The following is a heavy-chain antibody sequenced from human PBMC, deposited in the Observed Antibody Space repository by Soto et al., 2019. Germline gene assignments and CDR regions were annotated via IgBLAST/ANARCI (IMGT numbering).Heavy chain of an antibody. J-gene: IGHJ4*02. D-gene: IGHD3-10*01. CDR3: ASSLRGVSNFDY. CDR2: IYYSGST. CDR1: GGSISSGGYY. V-gene: IGHV4-31*03. Sequence: QVQLQESGPGLVKPSQTLSLTCTVSGGSISSGGYYWSWIRQHPGKGLEWIGYIYYSGSTYYNPSLKSRVTSSVDTSKNQFCLQLSSVTAADTAVYYCASSLRGVSNFDYWGQGTLVTVSS.